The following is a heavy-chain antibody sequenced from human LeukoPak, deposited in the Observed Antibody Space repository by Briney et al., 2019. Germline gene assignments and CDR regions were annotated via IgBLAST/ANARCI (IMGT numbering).Heavy chain of an antibody. V-gene: IGHV1-69*13. J-gene: IGHJ6*04. Sequence: SVKVSCKASGGTFSSYAISWVRQAPGQGLEWMGGIIPIFGTANYAQKFQGRVTITADESTSTAYMELSSLRSEDTAVYYCARITGGYDKLRYYYYYGMDVWGKGTTSPSPQ. CDR1: GGTFSSYA. CDR2: IIPIFGTA. CDR3: ARITGGYDKLRYYYYYGMDV. D-gene: IGHD5-12*01.